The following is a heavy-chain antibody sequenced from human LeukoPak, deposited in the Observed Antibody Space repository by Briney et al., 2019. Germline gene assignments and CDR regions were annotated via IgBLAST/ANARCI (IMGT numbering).Heavy chain of an antibody. CDR2: IYHSGST. CDR3: ARVKLLSDSPDWFDP. J-gene: IGHJ5*02. CDR1: GGSISSGGYP. Sequence: SETLSLTCAVSGGSISSGGYPWSWIRQPPGKGLEWIGYIYHSGSTYYNPSLKSRVTISVDRSKNQFSLKLSSVTAADTAVYYCARVKLLSDSPDWFDPWGQGTLVTVSS. V-gene: IGHV4-30-2*01. D-gene: IGHD3-10*01.